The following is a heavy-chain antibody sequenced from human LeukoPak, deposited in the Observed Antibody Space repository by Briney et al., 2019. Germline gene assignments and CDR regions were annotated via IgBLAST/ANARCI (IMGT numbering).Heavy chain of an antibody. J-gene: IGHJ4*02. CDR2: INEDGSTT. Sequence: GGSLRLSCAASGFTFSSNWMHWVRQAPGKGLVWVSRINEDGSTTNYADSVKGRSTIFRDNAKNTLYLQMNSLRAEDTAVYYCVRDLGGRSGHWGRGTLVTVSS. CDR3: VRDLGGRSGH. D-gene: IGHD1-26*01. CDR1: GFTFSSNW. V-gene: IGHV3-74*01.